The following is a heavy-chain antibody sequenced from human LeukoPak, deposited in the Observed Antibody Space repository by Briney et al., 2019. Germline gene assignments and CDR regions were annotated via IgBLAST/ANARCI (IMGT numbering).Heavy chain of an antibody. CDR1: GFTFSTYS. J-gene: IGHJ5*02. CDR3: ARDQTTYLTTTEYKWFDP. CDR2: ISSSSIYI. Sequence: GGSLRLSCAASGFTFSTYSMKWVREAPGKGLEWVASISSSSIYIHYADSVKGRFTISRDNAKNSLYLQMNSLRAEDTAVYYCARDQTTYLTTTEYKWFDPWGQGTLVTVSS. D-gene: IGHD1-1*01. V-gene: IGHV3-21*01.